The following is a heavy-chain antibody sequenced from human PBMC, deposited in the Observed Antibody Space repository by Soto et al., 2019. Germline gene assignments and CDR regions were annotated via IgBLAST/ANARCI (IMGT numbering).Heavy chain of an antibody. D-gene: IGHD1-20*01. V-gene: IGHV1-18*01. CDR2: ISAYNGNT. Sequence: GASVKVSCKASGYTFTSYGISWVRQAPGQGLEWMGWISAYNGNTNYAQKLQGRVTMTTDTSTSTAYMELRSLRSDDTAVYYCARGITGTHRAVYYGMDVWGQGTTVTVSS. CDR3: ARGITGTHRAVYYGMDV. J-gene: IGHJ6*02. CDR1: GYTFTSYG.